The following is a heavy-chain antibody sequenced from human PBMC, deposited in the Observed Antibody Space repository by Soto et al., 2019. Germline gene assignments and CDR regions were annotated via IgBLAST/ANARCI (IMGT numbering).Heavy chain of an antibody. J-gene: IGHJ6*02. Sequence: QVQLQESGPGLVKSSETLSLTCTVSGGSISGYYWSWIRQPAGKGLEWIGRLYTMGSTNYNPSLQSRVTISVDTSKNEFSLKVSSVTAADPAVYFCARVRDYGLGTNRHYYGMDVWGQGTTVTVSS. CDR3: ARVRDYGLGTNRHYYGMDV. CDR1: GGSISGYY. V-gene: IGHV4-4*07. D-gene: IGHD3-10*01. CDR2: LYTMGST.